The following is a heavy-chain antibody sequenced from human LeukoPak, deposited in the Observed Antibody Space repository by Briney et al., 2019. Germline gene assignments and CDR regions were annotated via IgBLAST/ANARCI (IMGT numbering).Heavy chain of an antibody. CDR3: ATFLIGSSWSFDP. J-gene: IGHJ5*02. CDR2: FDPEDGET. CDR1: GYTLTELS. V-gene: IGHV1-24*01. D-gene: IGHD6-13*01. Sequence: ASVKVSCKVSGYTLTELSMHWVRQAPGKGLEGMGGFDPEDGETIYAQKFQGRVTMTEDTSTDTAYMELSSLRSEDTAVYYCATFLIGSSWSFDPWGQGTLVTVSS.